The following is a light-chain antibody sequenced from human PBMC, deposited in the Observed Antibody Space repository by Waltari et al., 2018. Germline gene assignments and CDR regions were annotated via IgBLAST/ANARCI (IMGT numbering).Light chain of an antibody. V-gene: IGKV1-9*01. CDR1: QGISRH. CDR2: DVS. Sequence: DFQLTQSPSFLSASVGYRVTITCRARQGISRHLAWYQQKPGEAPKLLIYDVSTLQSGVPSRFSGSGFGTEFTLTISSLQPEDSATYYCQKLDNYPPPTFGQGTRLEI. CDR3: QKLDNYPPPT. J-gene: IGKJ5*01.